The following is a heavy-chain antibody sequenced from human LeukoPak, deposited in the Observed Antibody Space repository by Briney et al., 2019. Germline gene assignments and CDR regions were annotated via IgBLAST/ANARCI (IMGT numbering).Heavy chain of an antibody. CDR1: GFTFSNYA. D-gene: IGHD3-22*01. J-gene: IGHJ1*01. CDR3: AKHPIRATVIVVVITSEYFQE. V-gene: IGHV3-23*01. Sequence: PGGSLRLSCAASGFTFSNYAMSWVRQAPGKGLEWVSTISGGGGSTYYADSVKGRFTISRDNSKNTLYLQMSNLRDEDTALYYCAKHPIRATVIVVVITSEYFQEWGQGTLVTVSS. CDR2: ISGGGGST.